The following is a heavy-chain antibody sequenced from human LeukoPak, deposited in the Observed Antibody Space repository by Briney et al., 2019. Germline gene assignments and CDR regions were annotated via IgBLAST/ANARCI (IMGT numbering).Heavy chain of an antibody. J-gene: IGHJ4*02. V-gene: IGHV1-8*01. CDR1: GYTVTSYD. Sequence: ASVKVSCKASGYTVTSYDMNWVRQASGQGLEWMGWMNPNSGNTGYAQKFQGRVTMPRNTSISTAYMELSSLRTEDTAVYYCATDLAYCRGDCYDDYGGRGTLVTVSS. CDR3: ATDLAYCRGDCYDDY. CDR2: MNPNSGNT. D-gene: IGHD2-21*02.